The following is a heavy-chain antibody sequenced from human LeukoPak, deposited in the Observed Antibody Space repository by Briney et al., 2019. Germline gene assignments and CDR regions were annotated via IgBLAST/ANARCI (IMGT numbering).Heavy chain of an antibody. V-gene: IGHV3-23*01. J-gene: IGHJ4*02. CDR1: GFTFSSYA. CDR3: AKDVGGVILVSFDY. CDR2: ISGSGGNT. D-gene: IGHD3-16*02. Sequence: GGSLRLSCATSGFTFSSYAMSWVRQAPGKGLEWVSSISGSGGNTYYADSVKGRFTISRDYSKNTLYLQMNSLRAEDTALYYCAKDVGGVILVSFDYWGQGTLVTVSS.